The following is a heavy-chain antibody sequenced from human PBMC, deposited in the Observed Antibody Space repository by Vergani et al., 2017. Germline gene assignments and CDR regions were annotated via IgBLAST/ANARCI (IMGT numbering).Heavy chain of an antibody. CDR3: TTDPRYCGDGSCYWLRDHHYYGMDV. Sequence: EVQLVESGVGIVKPGGSLRLSCVASGFSFRNAWMNWVRRTPGKGLEWVGRIKSTFDRGTTDYAAAVQGRFTISRDDSKNTLFLQMNGLKTEDIGVYYCTTDPRYCGDGSCYWLRDHHYYGMDVWGQGTTVTVSS. CDR2: IKSTFDRGTT. J-gene: IGHJ6*02. D-gene: IGHD2-21*01. CDR1: GFSFRNAW. V-gene: IGHV3-15*07.